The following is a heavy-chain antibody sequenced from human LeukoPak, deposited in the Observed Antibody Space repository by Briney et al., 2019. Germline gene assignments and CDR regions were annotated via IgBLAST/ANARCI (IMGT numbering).Heavy chain of an antibody. CDR3: ARIANYYDSSGMFDP. CDR2: IYYSGST. CDR1: GGSISRGGYY. J-gene: IGHJ5*02. D-gene: IGHD3-22*01. Sequence: SETLSLTCTVSGGSISRGGYYWSWIRQHPGKGLEWIGYIYYSGSTYYNPSLKSRVTISVDTSKNQFSLKLSSVTAADTAVYYCARIANYYDSSGMFDPWGQGTLVTVSS. V-gene: IGHV4-31*03.